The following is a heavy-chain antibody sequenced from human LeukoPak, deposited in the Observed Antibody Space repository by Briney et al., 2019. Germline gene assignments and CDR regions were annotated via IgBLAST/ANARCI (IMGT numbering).Heavy chain of an antibody. Sequence: PGGSLRLSCAASGFTFSSYAMSWVRQAPGKGLEWVSAISGSGGNTYYADSVKGRFTISRDNAKNSLYLQMNSLRAEDTALYYCARFTYYYDSSGYYYPGAFDYWGQGTLVTVSS. J-gene: IGHJ4*02. CDR1: GFTFSSYA. CDR3: ARFTYYYDSSGYYYPGAFDY. CDR2: ISGSGGNT. D-gene: IGHD3-22*01. V-gene: IGHV3-23*01.